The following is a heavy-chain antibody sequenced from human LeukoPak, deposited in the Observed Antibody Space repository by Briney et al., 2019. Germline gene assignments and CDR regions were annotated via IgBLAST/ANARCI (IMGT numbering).Heavy chain of an antibody. CDR3: ARVQSSTLDYYFDY. D-gene: IGHD6-13*01. CDR1: GYSISSGYY. Sequence: SETLSLTCTVSGYSISSGYYWGWIRQPPGKGLEWIGSIYHSGSTYYNPSLKSRVTISVDTSKNQFSLKLSSVTAADTAVYYCARVQSSTLDYYFDYWGQGTLVTVSS. V-gene: IGHV4-38-2*02. J-gene: IGHJ4*02. CDR2: IYHSGST.